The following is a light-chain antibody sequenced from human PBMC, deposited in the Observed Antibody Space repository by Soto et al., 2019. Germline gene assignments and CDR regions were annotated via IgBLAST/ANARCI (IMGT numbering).Light chain of an antibody. J-gene: IGLJ2*01. CDR1: SSNIGSSY. CDR2: NNN. Sequence: QSVLIQPPSASGTPGQRVTISCSGSSSNIGSSYVYWYQQLPGMAPKLLIYNNNQRPSGVPDRGSGSKSGTSASLAISGLRSEDEADYYCAAWDDILSGPVFGGGTKLTVL. CDR3: AAWDDILSGPV. V-gene: IGLV1-47*02.